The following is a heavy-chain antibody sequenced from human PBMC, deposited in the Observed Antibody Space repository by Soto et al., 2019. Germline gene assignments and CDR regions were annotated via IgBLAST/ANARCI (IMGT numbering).Heavy chain of an antibody. J-gene: IGHJ4*02. Sequence: QITLKESGPTLVNPTQTLTLTCTFSGFSLSTSGVGVGWIRQPPGKALEWLALIYWDDDKRYSPSLKSRLTITKDTSKNQVVLTMTNMDPVDTATYYCAHVSGYDFSPLYYFDYWGQGTLVTVSS. CDR1: GFSLSTSGVG. CDR3: AHVSGYDFSPLYYFDY. D-gene: IGHD5-12*01. V-gene: IGHV2-5*02. CDR2: IYWDDDK.